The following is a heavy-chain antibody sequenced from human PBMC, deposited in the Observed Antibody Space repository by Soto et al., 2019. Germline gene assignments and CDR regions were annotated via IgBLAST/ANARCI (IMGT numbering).Heavy chain of an antibody. J-gene: IGHJ4*02. Sequence: QVQLVQSGAEVKKPGASVKVSCKASGYTFTSYGISWVRQAPGQGLEWMGWISAYNGNTNYAQKPKGRVNRTTDPSPSTGYRELRSRRSDDTAVYYCARALTYYYGSGSPNLDYWGQGTLVTVSS. V-gene: IGHV1-18*01. D-gene: IGHD3-10*01. CDR2: ISAYNGNT. CDR1: GYTFTSYG. CDR3: ARALTYYYGSGSPNLDY.